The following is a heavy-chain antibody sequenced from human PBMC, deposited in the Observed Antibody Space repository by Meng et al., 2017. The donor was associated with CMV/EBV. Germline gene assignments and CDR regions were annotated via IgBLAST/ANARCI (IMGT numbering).Heavy chain of an antibody. J-gene: IGHJ4*02. V-gene: IGHV4-4*07. CDR3: ARGGLYYYDSSGHFDY. CDR1: GGSISSYY. Sequence: VQLQESGPGLVKPSETLSLTCPVSGGSISSYYWSWIRQPAGKGLEWIGRIYTSGSTNYNPSLKSRVTMSVDTSKNQFSLKLSSVTAADTAVYYCARGGLYYYDSSGHFDYWGQGTLVTVSS. D-gene: IGHD3-22*01. CDR2: IYTSGST.